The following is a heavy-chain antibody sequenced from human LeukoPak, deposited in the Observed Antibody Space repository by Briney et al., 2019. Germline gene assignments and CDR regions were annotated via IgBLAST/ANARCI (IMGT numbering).Heavy chain of an antibody. CDR2: LSPGGGGI. V-gene: IGHV3-23*01. CDR1: GFIFSNYP. J-gene: IGHJ3*01. D-gene: IGHD6-25*01. CDR3: AKLRSGSSYDGLDA. Sequence: GGSLRLSCAASGFIFSNYPMTWVRQTPGKGLEWVSTLSPGGGGIYYADSAKGRFAISRDNSKNTLYLQMNSLRVEDTAVYFCAKLRSGSSYDGLDAWGQGTMVTVSS.